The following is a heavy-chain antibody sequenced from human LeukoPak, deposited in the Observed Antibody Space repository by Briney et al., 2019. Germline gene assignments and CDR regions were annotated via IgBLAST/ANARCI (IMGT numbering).Heavy chain of an antibody. V-gene: IGHV1-69*05. CDR2: IIPIFGTA. CDR1: GGTFSSYA. J-gene: IGHJ4*02. CDR3: ARGYDFWSGYLSDY. D-gene: IGHD3-3*01. Sequence: GASVKVSCKASGGTFSSYAISWVRQAPGQGLEWMGGIIPIFGTANYAQKFQGRVTITTDESTSTAYMELSSLRSEDTAVYYCARGYDFWSGYLSDYWGQGTLVTVSS.